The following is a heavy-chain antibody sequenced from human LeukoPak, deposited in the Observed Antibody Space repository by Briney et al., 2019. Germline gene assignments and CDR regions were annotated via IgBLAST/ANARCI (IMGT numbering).Heavy chain of an antibody. CDR2: IRQDGSQK. CDR3: ARESENSVSQVAFDL. D-gene: IGHD1-7*01. CDR1: GFTFSNFW. Sequence: GRSLRLSCAASGFTFSNFWMSWVRQAPGKGLEWVATIRQDGSQKYYVDSVKGRFTISRDNAKNSLYLQMNSLRGEDTAVYYCARESENSVSQVAFDLWGQGTMVTVSS. V-gene: IGHV3-7*01. J-gene: IGHJ3*01.